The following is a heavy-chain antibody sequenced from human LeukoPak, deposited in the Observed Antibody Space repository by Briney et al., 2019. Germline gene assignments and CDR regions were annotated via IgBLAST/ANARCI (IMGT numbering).Heavy chain of an antibody. J-gene: IGHJ3*02. Sequence: GGSLRLSCGASGFTFSSYWMSWVRQAPGKGLEWVANIKEDGSEKYYVDSVKGRFTISRDYAKNSLYLQMNSLRAEDTAVYHCARGGYCGSSSCYLGAFDIWGQGTMVTVSS. CDR2: IKEDGSEK. CDR3: ARGGYCGSSSCYLGAFDI. V-gene: IGHV3-7*01. D-gene: IGHD2-2*01. CDR1: GFTFSSYW.